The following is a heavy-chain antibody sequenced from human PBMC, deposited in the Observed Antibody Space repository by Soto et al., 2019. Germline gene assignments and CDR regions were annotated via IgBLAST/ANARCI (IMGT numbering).Heavy chain of an antibody. CDR1: GGSFSGYY. V-gene: IGHV4-34*01. CDR2: INHSGST. Sequence: ETLSLTCAVYGGSFSGYYWSWIRQPPGKGLEWIGEINHSGSTNYNPSLKSRVTISVDTSKNQFSLKLSSVTAADTAVYYCARGGYSNYRDYYYGMDVWGQGTTVTVSS. J-gene: IGHJ6*02. CDR3: ARGGYSNYRDYYYGMDV. D-gene: IGHD4-4*01.